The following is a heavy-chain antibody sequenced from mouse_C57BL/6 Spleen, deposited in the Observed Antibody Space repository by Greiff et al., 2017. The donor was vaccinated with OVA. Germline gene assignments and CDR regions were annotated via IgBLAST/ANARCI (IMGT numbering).Heavy chain of an antibody. Sequence: QVQLKQSGAELVKPGASVKLSCKASGYTFTSYWMHWVKQRPGRGLEWIGRIDPNSGGTKYNEKFKSKATLTVDKPSSTAYMQLSSLTSEDSAVYYCARGITTEYYYAMDYWGQGTSVTVSS. J-gene: IGHJ4*01. CDR2: IDPNSGGT. CDR3: ARGITTEYYYAMDY. V-gene: IGHV1-72*01. D-gene: IGHD2-4*01. CDR1: GYTFTSYW.